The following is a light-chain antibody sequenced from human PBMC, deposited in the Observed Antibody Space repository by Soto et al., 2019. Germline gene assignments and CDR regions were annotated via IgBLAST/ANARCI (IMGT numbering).Light chain of an antibody. CDR1: SSDVGGYNS. CDR3: GAWDERLSGYV. CDR2: DVG. V-gene: IGLV2-14*03. J-gene: IGLJ1*01. Sequence: QSVLTQPASVSGSPGQSITISCTGTSSDVGGYNSVSWYQHHPGKAPKLILYDVGDRPSGVSYRFSGSKSGTSASLAISGLRSEDEADYYCGAWDERLSGYVFGSGTKVTVL.